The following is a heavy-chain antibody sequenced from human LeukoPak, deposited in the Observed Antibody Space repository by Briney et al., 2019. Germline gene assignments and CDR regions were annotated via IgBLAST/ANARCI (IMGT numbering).Heavy chain of an antibody. J-gene: IGHJ4*02. Sequence: GESLKISCKVSGYSFTNYWIGWVRQIPGKGLEWMGTIYPGDSDARYSPSFQGQVTFSADKSISTAYLQWNSLKASDTAMYYCARLDGYAYASYFYWGQGTLVTVSS. V-gene: IGHV5-51*01. D-gene: IGHD3-10*01. CDR2: IYPGDSDA. CDR1: GYSFTNYW. CDR3: ARLDGYAYASYFY.